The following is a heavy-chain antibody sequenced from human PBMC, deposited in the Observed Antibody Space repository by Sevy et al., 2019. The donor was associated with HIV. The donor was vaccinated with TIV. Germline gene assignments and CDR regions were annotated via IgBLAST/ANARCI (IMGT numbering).Heavy chain of an antibody. D-gene: IGHD3-16*02. CDR1: GGSVSSGSYY. Sequence: SETLSLTCTVSGGSVSSGSYYWSWIRQPPGKGLEWIGYIYYSGSTNYNPSLKSRVTISVDTSKNQFSLKLSSVTAADTAVYYCARVRYDYVWGSYLDYYGMDVWGQGTTVTVS. CDR3: ARVRYDYVWGSYLDYYGMDV. CDR2: IYYSGST. V-gene: IGHV4-61*01. J-gene: IGHJ6*02.